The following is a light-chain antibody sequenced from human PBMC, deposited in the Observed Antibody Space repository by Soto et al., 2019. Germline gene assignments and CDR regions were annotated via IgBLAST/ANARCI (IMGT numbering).Light chain of an antibody. CDR3: SSYSTISSLV. V-gene: IGLV2-14*03. CDR2: DVS. CDR1: STDIGAFNY. J-gene: IGLJ2*01. Sequence: QSALTQPASVSGSPGQSITISCAGTSTDIGAFNYVSWYQHHPGKAPKLLIFDVSDRPSGVSTRFSASKSATAASLTISGLQADDAADYCCSSYSTISSLVFGGGTKLTVL.